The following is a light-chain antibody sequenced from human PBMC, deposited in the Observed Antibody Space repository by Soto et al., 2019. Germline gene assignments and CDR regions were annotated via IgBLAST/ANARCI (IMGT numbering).Light chain of an antibody. J-gene: IGLJ2*01. CDR1: SGDVGNYNL. CDR3: CSYAGSYTPVV. V-gene: IGLV2-23*01. Sequence: QSALTQPASVSGSPGQSITISCTGTSGDVGNYNLVSWYQQHPGKAPKLIIYEGFKRPSGVSHRFSGSKSGDTASLTISGLQPEDEAYYFCCSYAGSYTPVVFGGGTKLTVL. CDR2: EGF.